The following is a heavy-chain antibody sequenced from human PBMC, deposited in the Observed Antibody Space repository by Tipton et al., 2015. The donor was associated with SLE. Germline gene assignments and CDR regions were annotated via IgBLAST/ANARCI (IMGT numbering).Heavy chain of an antibody. Sequence: TLSLTCDVSGYSIGSGYYWGWIRQPPGKGLEWIGYIYYSGSTNYNPSLESRVTISVDTSKNQFSLKLTSVTAADTAVYYCARGGTARTLLSWGQGTLVTVSS. J-gene: IGHJ4*02. CDR1: GYSIGSGYY. D-gene: IGHD3-16*01. V-gene: IGHV4-59*01. CDR2: IYYSGST. CDR3: ARGGTARTLLS.